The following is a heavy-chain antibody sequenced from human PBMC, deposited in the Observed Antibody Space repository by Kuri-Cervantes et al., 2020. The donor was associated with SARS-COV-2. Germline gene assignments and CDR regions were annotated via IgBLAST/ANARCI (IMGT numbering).Heavy chain of an antibody. V-gene: IGHV4-34*01. CDR1: GGSFSGYY. Sequence: SETLSLTCAVYGGSFSGYYWSWIRQLPGKGLEWIGESNHSGSTNYNPSLKSRVTISVDTSKNQFSLKLSSVTAADTAVYYCARGVAAAGKTFDYWGQGTLITVSS. CDR2: SNHSGST. J-gene: IGHJ4*02. D-gene: IGHD6-13*01. CDR3: ARGVAAAGKTFDY.